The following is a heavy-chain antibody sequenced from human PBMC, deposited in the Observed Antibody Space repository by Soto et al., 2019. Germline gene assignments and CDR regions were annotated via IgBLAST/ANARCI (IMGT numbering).Heavy chain of an antibody. D-gene: IGHD3-22*01. CDR2: ISGSGGST. CDR3: AKDRGRTMIVVVRKNYFEY. J-gene: IGHJ4*02. Sequence: GGSLRLSCAASGFTFSSYAMSWVRQAPGKGLEWVSSISGSGGSTYYADSVKGRFTISRDNSKKTLYLQMNSLRAEDTAVYYCAKDRGRTMIVVVRKNYFEYWGQGTLVTVSS. V-gene: IGHV3-23*01. CDR1: GFTFSSYA.